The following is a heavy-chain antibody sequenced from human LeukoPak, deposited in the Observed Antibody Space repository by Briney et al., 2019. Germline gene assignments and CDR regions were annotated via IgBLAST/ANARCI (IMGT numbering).Heavy chain of an antibody. V-gene: IGHV1-3*01. CDR1: GYTFTYYA. CDR2: INGGNGNT. D-gene: IGHD6-19*01. J-gene: IGHJ4*02. Sequence: ASVKVSCKASGYTFTYYAMHWVRQAPGQRLEWMGWINGGNGNTKYSQKFQGRVTITRDTSATTAYMELSRLRSEDTAVYYYARGIGASSGWYVIDYWGQGTLVTVSS. CDR3: ARGIGASSGWYVIDY.